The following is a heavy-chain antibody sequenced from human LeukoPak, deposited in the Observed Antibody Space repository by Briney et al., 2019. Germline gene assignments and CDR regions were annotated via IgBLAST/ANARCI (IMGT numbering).Heavy chain of an antibody. CDR1: GGSISSYY. J-gene: IGHJ4*02. CDR3: AREGIAVAGTGFDY. V-gene: IGHV4-59*01. D-gene: IGHD6-19*01. Sequence: PSETLSLTCTVSGGSISSYYWSWIRQPPGKGLEWIGYIYYSGSTNYNPSLKSRVTISADTSKNQFSLKLSSVTAADTAVYYCAREGIAVAGTGFDYWGQGTLVTVSS. CDR2: IYYSGST.